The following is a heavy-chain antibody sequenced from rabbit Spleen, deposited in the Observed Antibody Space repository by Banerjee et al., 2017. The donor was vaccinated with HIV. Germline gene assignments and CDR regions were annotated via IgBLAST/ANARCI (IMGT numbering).Heavy chain of an antibody. V-gene: IGHV1S40*01. CDR3: ARDTSSSFSSYNMNL. CDR2: IDTGSSGFT. D-gene: IGHD1-1*01. Sequence: QSLEESGGDLVKPGASLLPTCIAAGVSFCDNSYMCWFRRAPGQGLEWIACIDTGSSGFTYFASWAKGRFSISKTSPTTVTLQMTSLTAADTATYFCARDTSSSFSSYNMNLWGQGTLVTVS. CDR1: GVSFCDNSY. J-gene: IGHJ6*01.